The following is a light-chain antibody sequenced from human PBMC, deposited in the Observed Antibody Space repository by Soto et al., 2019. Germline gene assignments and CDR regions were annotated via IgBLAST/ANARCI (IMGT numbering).Light chain of an antibody. Sequence: EIVLAQAPGTLSLSQGERATLSCRASQSVSSSYLAWYQHKPGQAPRLLIYGASSRATGIPDRFSGSGSGTDFTLTISRLEPEDFAVYYCQQYGSSPPWTFGQGTKVDI. V-gene: IGKV3-20*01. CDR3: QQYGSSPPWT. J-gene: IGKJ1*01. CDR2: GAS. CDR1: QSVSSSY.